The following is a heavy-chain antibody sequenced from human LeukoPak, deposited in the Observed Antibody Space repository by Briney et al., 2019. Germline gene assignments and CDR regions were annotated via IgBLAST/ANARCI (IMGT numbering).Heavy chain of an antibody. J-gene: IGHJ4*02. V-gene: IGHV3-30*02. Sequence: PGGSLRLSCAASGFTFSSYGMHWVRQAPGKGLEWVAFIRYDGSNKYYADSVKGRFTISRDNSKNTLYLQMNSLRAEDTAVYCCAKDSDIVVVVAAVLGPYWGQGTLVTVSS. CDR1: GFTFSSYG. CDR2: IRYDGSNK. CDR3: AKDSDIVVVVAAVLGPY. D-gene: IGHD2-15*01.